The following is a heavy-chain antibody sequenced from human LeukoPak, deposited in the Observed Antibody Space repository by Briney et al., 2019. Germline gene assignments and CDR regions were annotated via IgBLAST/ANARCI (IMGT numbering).Heavy chain of an antibody. CDR1: GGSISSSSYY. Sequence: PSETLSLTCTVSGGSISSSSYYWGWIRQPPGKGLEWIGSICYSGSTYYNPSLKSRVTISVDTSKNQFSLKLSSVTAADTAVYYCARGLYNYGHGDYWGQGTLVTVSS. D-gene: IGHD5-18*01. J-gene: IGHJ4*02. CDR3: ARGLYNYGHGDY. CDR2: ICYSGST. V-gene: IGHV4-39*01.